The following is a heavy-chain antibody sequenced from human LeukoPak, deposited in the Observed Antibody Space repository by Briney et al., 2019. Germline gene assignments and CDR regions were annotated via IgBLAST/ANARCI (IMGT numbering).Heavy chain of an antibody. CDR1: GFAFSAYG. V-gene: IGHV3-33*01. CDR3: ARGGPNWPSEPFDN. D-gene: IGHD1-1*01. J-gene: IGHJ3*02. Sequence: PGRSLRLSCAASGFAFSAYGMDWVRQAPGKGLEWVAVTWHDGTNKYYADSVKGRFTISRDNSKNTLYLQMDSLRAEDTAIYYCARGGPNWPSEPFDNWGQGTMVTVSS. CDR2: TWHDGTNK.